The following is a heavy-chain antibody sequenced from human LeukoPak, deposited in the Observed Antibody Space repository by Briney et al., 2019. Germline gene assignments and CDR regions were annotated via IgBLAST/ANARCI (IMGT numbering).Heavy chain of an antibody. Sequence: PGGSLRLSCAASGFTFSSYAMHWVRQAPGKGLEWVAVISYDGSNKYYADSVKGRFTISRDNSKNTLYLQMNSLRADDTAVYYCARSGYQLLFSAAFDYGAQEPLVTVSS. CDR1: GFTFSSYA. D-gene: IGHD2-2*01. J-gene: IGHJ4*02. CDR2: ISYDGSNK. V-gene: IGHV3-30-3*01. CDR3: ARSGYQLLFSAAFDY.